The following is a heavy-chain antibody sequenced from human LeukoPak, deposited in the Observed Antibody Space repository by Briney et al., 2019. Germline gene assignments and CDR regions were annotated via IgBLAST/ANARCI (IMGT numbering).Heavy chain of an antibody. D-gene: IGHD5-18*01. J-gene: IGHJ4*02. Sequence: GGSLRLSCAASGFTFSNYAMSWVRQAPGKGLEWVSAISDSGGRTYYADSVKGRFTISRDSSKNTLYLQMNSLRAEDTAVYYCNLGWDTAMVKPHFDYWGQGTLVTVSS. CDR2: ISDSGGRT. CDR3: NLGWDTAMVKPHFDY. CDR1: GFTFSNYA. V-gene: IGHV3-23*01.